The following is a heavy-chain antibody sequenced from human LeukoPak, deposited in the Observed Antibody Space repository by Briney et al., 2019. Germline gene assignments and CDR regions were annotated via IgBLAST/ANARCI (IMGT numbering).Heavy chain of an antibody. J-gene: IGHJ5*02. V-gene: IGHV1-69*13. Sequence: ASVKVSCKASGGTFSSYAISWVRQAPGQGLEWMGGIIPIFGTANYAQKFQGRVTITADESTSTAYMELSSLRSEDTAVYHCARDGGPLGYCSSTSCYNYWFDPWGQGTLVTVSS. CDR3: ARDGGPLGYCSSTSCYNYWFDP. D-gene: IGHD2-2*02. CDR1: GGTFSSYA. CDR2: IIPIFGTA.